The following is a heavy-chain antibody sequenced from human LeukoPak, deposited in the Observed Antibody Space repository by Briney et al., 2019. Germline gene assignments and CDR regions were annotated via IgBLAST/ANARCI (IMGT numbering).Heavy chain of an antibody. J-gene: IGHJ4*02. CDR1: GFTFSSYA. CDR3: ARAGGADYGDYSDFPDFDY. V-gene: IGHV3-30*04. CDR2: ISYDGSNK. D-gene: IGHD4-17*01. Sequence: GGSLRLSCAASGFTFSSYAMHWVRQAPGKLLEWVAVISYDGSNKCYGDFVKGRFTISRDNSKNALYLQMNSLRAEDTAVYYCARAGGADYGDYSDFPDFDYWGQGTLVTVSS.